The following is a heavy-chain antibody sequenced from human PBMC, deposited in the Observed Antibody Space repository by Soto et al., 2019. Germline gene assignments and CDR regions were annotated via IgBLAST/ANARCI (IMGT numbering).Heavy chain of an antibody. J-gene: IGHJ4*02. V-gene: IGHV4-39*01. CDR3: ARQVYYYGSGSQTPDY. Sequence: SETLSLTCTVSGGSISSSSYYWGWIRQPPGKGLEWIGSIYYSGSTYYNPSLKSRVTISVDTSKNQFSLKLSSVTAADTAVYYCARQVYYYGSGSQTPDYWGQGTLVTVS. CDR2: IYYSGST. CDR1: GGSISSSSYY. D-gene: IGHD3-10*01.